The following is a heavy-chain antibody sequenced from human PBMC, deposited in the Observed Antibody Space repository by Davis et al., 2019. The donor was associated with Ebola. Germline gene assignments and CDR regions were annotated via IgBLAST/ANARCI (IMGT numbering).Heavy chain of an antibody. Sequence: MPSETLSLTCTVSGGSISSYYWSWIRQPPGKGLEWIGYIYYSGSTNYNPSLKSRVTILVDTSKNQFSLKLSSVTAADTAVYYCARDLPAYSSSQRPDAFDIWGQGTMVTVSS. J-gene: IGHJ3*02. D-gene: IGHD6-6*01. V-gene: IGHV4-59*01. CDR1: GGSISSYY. CDR3: ARDLPAYSSSQRPDAFDI. CDR2: IYYSGST.